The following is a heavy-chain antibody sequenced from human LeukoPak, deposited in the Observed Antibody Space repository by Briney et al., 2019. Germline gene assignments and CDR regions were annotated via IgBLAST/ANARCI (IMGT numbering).Heavy chain of an antibody. CDR2: INHSGST. D-gene: IGHD2-15*01. CDR3: ARHTRGKNPVSIAGCSGGSCYGFGYYYYYMDV. V-gene: IGHV4-34*01. J-gene: IGHJ6*03. CDR1: GGSFSGYY. Sequence: ETLSLTCAVYGGSFSGYYWSWIRQPPGKGLEWIGEINHSGSTNYNPSLKSRVTISVDTSKNQFSLKLSSVTAADTAVYYCARHTRGKNPVSIAGCSGGSCYGFGYYYYYMDVWGKGTTVTVPS.